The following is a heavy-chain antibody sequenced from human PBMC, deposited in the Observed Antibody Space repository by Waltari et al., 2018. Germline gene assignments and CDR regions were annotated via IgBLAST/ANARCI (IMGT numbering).Heavy chain of an antibody. CDR2: IIPILGTA. CDR3: ARTGYDFWSGYQDAFDI. J-gene: IGHJ3*02. V-gene: IGHV1-69*14. D-gene: IGHD3-3*01. Sequence: QVQLVQSGAEVKKPGSSVKVSCKASGGTFSSYAISWVRQAPGQGLEWMGGIIPILGTANYAQKCQGRVTITADKSTSTAYMELSSLRSEDTAVYYCARTGYDFWSGYQDAFDIWGQGTMVTVSS. CDR1: GGTFSSYA.